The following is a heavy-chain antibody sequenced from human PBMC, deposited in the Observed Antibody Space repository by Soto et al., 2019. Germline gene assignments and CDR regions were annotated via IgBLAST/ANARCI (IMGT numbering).Heavy chain of an antibody. CDR2: ISASAGST. D-gene: IGHD5-12*01. Sequence: EVQVLESGGDLVQPGGSLRLSCAASGFTFSNYAMNWVRQAPGKGLEWVSAISASAGSTYYADSVKGRFTISRDNSKNTLYLQMTSLRAEDTAVYYCAKGALPRGAYALDYWGQGTLVTVSS. V-gene: IGHV3-23*01. CDR3: AKGALPRGAYALDY. J-gene: IGHJ4*02. CDR1: GFTFSNYA.